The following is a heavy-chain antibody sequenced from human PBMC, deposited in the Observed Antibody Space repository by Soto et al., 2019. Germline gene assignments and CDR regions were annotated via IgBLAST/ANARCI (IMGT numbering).Heavy chain of an antibody. CDR3: ARARYCSGGSCYWRTYYYDSSGPNSLDY. CDR1: GFTFSSYA. CDR2: ISYDGSNK. V-gene: IGHV3-30-3*01. D-gene: IGHD2-15*01. Sequence: TGGSLRLSCAASGFTFSSYAMHWVRQAPGKGLEWVAVISYDGSNKYYADSVKGRFTISRDNSKNTLYLQMNSLRAEDTAVYYCARARYCSGGSCYWRTYYYDSSGPNSLDYWGQGTLVTVS. J-gene: IGHJ4*02.